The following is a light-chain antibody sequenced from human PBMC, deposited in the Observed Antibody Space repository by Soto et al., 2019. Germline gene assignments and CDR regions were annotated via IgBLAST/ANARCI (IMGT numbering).Light chain of an antibody. Sequence: EVVLTQSPGTLSLSPRERATLSCRASQSVSNNYLAWYQHKPGQAPRLLIYGASNRAAGIPDRISGSGSGPDFTLTISRLEPEDFAVYYCQQYSASPRTFGQGTLVEIK. V-gene: IGKV3-20*01. CDR2: GAS. CDR1: QSVSNNY. CDR3: QQYSASPRT. J-gene: IGKJ1*01.